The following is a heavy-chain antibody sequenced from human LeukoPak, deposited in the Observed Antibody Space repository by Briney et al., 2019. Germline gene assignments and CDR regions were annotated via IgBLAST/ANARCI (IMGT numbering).Heavy chain of an antibody. Sequence: SETLSLTCSVSNDSLRNYYWSWIRQPPGKALEWIGYIYHTGNTNYNPSLKSRLTMSIDTSKNQFSLNLNSVTAADTAVYYCARGNYGSGSYYVVDFDYWGQRTLVTVSS. D-gene: IGHD3-10*01. CDR1: NDSLRNYY. CDR2: IYHTGNT. CDR3: ARGNYGSGSYYVVDFDY. J-gene: IGHJ4*02. V-gene: IGHV4-59*01.